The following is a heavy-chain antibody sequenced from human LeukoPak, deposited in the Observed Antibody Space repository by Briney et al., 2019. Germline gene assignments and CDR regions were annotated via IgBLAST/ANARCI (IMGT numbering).Heavy chain of an antibody. CDR1: GGSISSYY. D-gene: IGHD3-16*01. CDR3: ARGGGTDAFDS. V-gene: IGHV4-59*01. J-gene: IGHJ4*02. Sequence: SETLSLTCTVSGGSISSYYWSWIRQPPGKGLEWIGYIYYSGSTNYNPSLKSRVTISVDTSKNQFSLKLSSVTAADTAVYYCARGGGTDAFDSWGQGTLVTVSS. CDR2: IYYSGST.